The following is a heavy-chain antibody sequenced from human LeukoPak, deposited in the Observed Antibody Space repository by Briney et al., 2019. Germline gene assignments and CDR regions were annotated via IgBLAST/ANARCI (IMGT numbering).Heavy chain of an antibody. D-gene: IGHD3-3*01. CDR2: IKNDGSER. Sequence: PGGSLRLSCAASGWVFRNYFLSWVRQAPGKGLEWVARIKNDGSERYYVASVRGRYTISRDNTKNSLFLQMSSLRAEDTAVYYCATDRGWRTSGYYLYYFEYWGQGTLVTFSS. V-gene: IGHV3-7*01. J-gene: IGHJ4*02. CDR1: GWVFRNYF. CDR3: ATDRGWRTSGYYLYYFEY.